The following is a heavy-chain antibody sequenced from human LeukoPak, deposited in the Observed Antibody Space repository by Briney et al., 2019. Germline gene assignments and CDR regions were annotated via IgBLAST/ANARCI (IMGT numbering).Heavy chain of an antibody. CDR1: GYSISSGHY. CDR2: IYHSGST. CDR3: AVIAAAGNRYYYYMDV. V-gene: IGHV4-38-2*02. D-gene: IGHD6-13*01. Sequence: SETLSLTCTVSGYSISSGHYWGWIRQPPGKGLEWIGSIYHSGSTYYNPSLKSRVTISVDTSKNQFSLKLSSVTAADTAVYYCAVIAAAGNRYYYYMDVWGKGTTVTVSS. J-gene: IGHJ6*03.